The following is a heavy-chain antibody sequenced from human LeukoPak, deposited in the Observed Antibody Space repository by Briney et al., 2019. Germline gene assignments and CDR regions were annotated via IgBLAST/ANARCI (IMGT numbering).Heavy chain of an antibody. CDR2: IYYSGST. V-gene: IGHV4-59*01. CDR3: ARGGGYSYGYSFDY. CDR1: GGSISSYY. J-gene: IGHJ4*02. D-gene: IGHD5-18*01. Sequence: SEILSLTCTVSGGSISSYYWSWIRQPPGKGLEWIGYIYYSGSTNYNPSLKSRVTISVDTSKNQFSLKLSSVTAADTAVYYCARGGGYSYGYSFDYWGQGTLVTVSS.